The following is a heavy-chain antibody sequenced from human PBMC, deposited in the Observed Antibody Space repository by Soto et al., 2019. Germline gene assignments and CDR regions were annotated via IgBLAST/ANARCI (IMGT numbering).Heavy chain of an antibody. CDR2: ISSSSSTI. J-gene: IGHJ6*02. D-gene: IGHD3-3*01. Sequence: GGSLRLSCAASGFTFSSYSMNWVRQAPGKGLEWVSYISSSSSTIYYADSVKGRFTISRDNAKNSLYLQMNSLRDEDTAVYYCASQNDFWSGYFKHPNYGMDVWGQGTTVTVSS. CDR1: GFTFSSYS. V-gene: IGHV3-48*02. CDR3: ASQNDFWSGYFKHPNYGMDV.